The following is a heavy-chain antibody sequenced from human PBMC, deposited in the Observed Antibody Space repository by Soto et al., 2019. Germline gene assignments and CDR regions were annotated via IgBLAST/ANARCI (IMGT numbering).Heavy chain of an antibody. Sequence: QVQLVQSGAEVRKPGASVQLSCQASGYTFTHYYIHWVRQAPGQGLEWLGIINPDTGTTSYAQTFQGRVTLTTDTSASTVYLELSGLAAEDTAVYYCASCPIYGGDSYFAYWGQGTLVTVSS. J-gene: IGHJ4*02. CDR3: ASCPIYGGDSYFAY. CDR1: GYTFTHYY. V-gene: IGHV1-46*01. D-gene: IGHD2-21*01. CDR2: INPDTGTT.